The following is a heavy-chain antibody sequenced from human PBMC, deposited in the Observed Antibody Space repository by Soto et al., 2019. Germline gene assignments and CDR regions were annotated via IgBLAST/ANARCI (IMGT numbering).Heavy chain of an antibody. CDR2: IYYSGST. V-gene: IGHV4-39*01. J-gene: IGHJ5*02. CDR3: ARHEWYRGVYCSGGSCYPGNWFDP. Sequence: SETLSLTCTVSGGSISSSSYYWGWIRQPPGKGLEWIGSIYYSGSTYYNPSLKSRVTISVDTSKNQFSLKLSSVTAADTAVYYCARHEWYRGVYCSGGSCYPGNWFDPWGQGTLVTVSS. CDR1: GGSISSSSYY. D-gene: IGHD2-15*01.